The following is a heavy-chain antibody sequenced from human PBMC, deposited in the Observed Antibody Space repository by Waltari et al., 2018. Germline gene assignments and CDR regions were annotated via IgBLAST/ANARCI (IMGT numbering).Heavy chain of an antibody. Sequence: QLQLQESGPGLVKPSETLSLTCPVSGGSISSSSYYWGWLRQPPGKGLEWIGSIYYSGNTYYNPSLKSRVTISVDTSKNQFSLNLTSVTAADTAVYYCARVVDYDILTGRMYYFDYWGQGTLVTVSS. D-gene: IGHD3-9*01. CDR3: ARVVDYDILTGRMYYFDY. V-gene: IGHV4-39*07. CDR2: IYYSGNT. J-gene: IGHJ4*02. CDR1: GGSISSSSYY.